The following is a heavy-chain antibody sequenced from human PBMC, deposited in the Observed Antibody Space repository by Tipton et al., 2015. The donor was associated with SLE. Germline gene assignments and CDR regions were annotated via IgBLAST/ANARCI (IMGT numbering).Heavy chain of an antibody. CDR3: ARDAHRNWNYPVGFDY. CDR1: EFTFSNYW. J-gene: IGHJ4*02. Sequence: GSLRLSCAASEFTFSNYWMSWVRQAPGKGLEWAANIKQDGSEKYYVDSVKGRFTISRDNAKNSLFLQMNSLRAEDTALYYCARDAHRNWNYPVGFDYWGQGTLVTVSS. CDR2: IKQDGSEK. D-gene: IGHD1-7*01. V-gene: IGHV3-7*01.